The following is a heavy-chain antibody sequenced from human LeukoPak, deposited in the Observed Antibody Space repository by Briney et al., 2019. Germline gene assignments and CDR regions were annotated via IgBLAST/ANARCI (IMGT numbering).Heavy chain of an antibody. CDR1: GFTVSSNY. CDR2: IYSGGST. J-gene: IGHJ6*02. D-gene: IGHD1-7*01. Sequence: GGSLRLSCAASGFTVSSNYMSWVRQAPGQGLAWVSVIYSGGSTYYADSVKGRFTISRHNSKNTLYLQMNSLSAEDTAVYYCARVWAPITGTTDYYYGMDVWGQGTTVTVSS. CDR3: ARVWAPITGTTDYYYGMDV. V-gene: IGHV3-53*04.